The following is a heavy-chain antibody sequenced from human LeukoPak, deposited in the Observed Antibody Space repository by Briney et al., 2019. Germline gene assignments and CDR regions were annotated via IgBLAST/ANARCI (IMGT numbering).Heavy chain of an antibody. CDR1: GYTFTTYY. Sequence: ASVKVSCKASGYTFTTYYIHWVRQAPGQGLEWMGWINPHSGDTNYAQKFQGRVTMTRDTSTSTAYMEVSRLRSDDTAVYYCAKDMRSRGYSGYDCFDYWGQGTLVTVSS. D-gene: IGHD5-12*01. J-gene: IGHJ4*02. CDR3: AKDMRSRGYSGYDCFDY. V-gene: IGHV1-2*02. CDR2: INPHSGDT.